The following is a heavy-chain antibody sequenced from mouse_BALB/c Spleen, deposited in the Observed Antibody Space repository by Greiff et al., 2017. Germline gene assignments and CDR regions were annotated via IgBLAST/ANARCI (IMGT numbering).Heavy chain of an antibody. Sequence: VQLKQSGPGLVQPSQSLSITCTVSGFSLTSYGVHWVRQSPGKGLEWLGVIWSGGSTDYNAAFISRLSISKDNSKSQVFFKMNSLQANDTAIYYCARNSGSSYPRYFDVWGAGTTVTVSS. D-gene: IGHD1-1*01. J-gene: IGHJ1*01. CDR2: IWSGGST. CDR3: ARNSGSSYPRYFDV. V-gene: IGHV2-2*02. CDR1: GFSLTSYG.